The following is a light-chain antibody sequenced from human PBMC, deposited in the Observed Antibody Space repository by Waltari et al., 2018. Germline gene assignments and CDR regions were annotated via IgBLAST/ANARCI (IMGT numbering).Light chain of an antibody. J-gene: IGKJ1*01. Sequence: TQSPSSLSASVGDRVTITCRASQSIRSYLNWYQQKPGKAPKVLIYASSNLQGGVPSRFSGSGSGTEFILTITSLQPEDFATYYCHQSFTIPWTFGQGTKVEIK. CDR2: ASS. CDR1: QSIRSY. CDR3: HQSFTIPWT. V-gene: IGKV1-39*01.